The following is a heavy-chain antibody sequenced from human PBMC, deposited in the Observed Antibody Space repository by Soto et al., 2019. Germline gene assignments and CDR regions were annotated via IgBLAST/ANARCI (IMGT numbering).Heavy chain of an antibody. CDR3: ARISSASSGWLSDH. J-gene: IGHJ4*02. Sequence: AAVKVSCKASGYTFTSNSIRWVRQAPGQGLEWMGWINVYNGNTKYAQQLQGRVTLTTDTSTSTAYMDLRSLRSDDTAVYSCARISSASSGWLSDHWGQGTLVTVSS. V-gene: IGHV1-18*04. CDR2: INVYNGNT. D-gene: IGHD6-19*01. CDR1: GYTFTSNS.